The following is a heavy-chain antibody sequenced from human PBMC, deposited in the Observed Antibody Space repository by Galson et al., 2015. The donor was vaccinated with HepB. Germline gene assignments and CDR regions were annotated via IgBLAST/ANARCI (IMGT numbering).Heavy chain of an antibody. Sequence: SLRLSCAASGFTFSSYAMHWVRQAPGKGLEWVAVISYDGSNKYYADSVKGRFTISRDNSKNTLYLQMNSLRAEDTAVYYCARERYKGSYWGQGTLVTVSS. CDR3: ARERYKGSY. CDR1: GFTFSSYA. CDR2: ISYDGSNK. J-gene: IGHJ4*02. D-gene: IGHD1-26*01. V-gene: IGHV3-30-3*01.